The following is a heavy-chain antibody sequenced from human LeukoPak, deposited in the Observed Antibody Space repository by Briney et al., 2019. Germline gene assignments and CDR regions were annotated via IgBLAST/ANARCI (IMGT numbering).Heavy chain of an antibody. V-gene: IGHV3-7*01. CDR3: ATSRTFDY. CDR2: IKQDGSEK. D-gene: IGHD1-7*01. J-gene: IGHJ4*02. Sequence: GGSLRLSCTASGFTFSSYTMSWVRQAPGKGLEWVANIKQDGSEKYYVDSVKGRFTISRDNAENSLYLQMNSLRAEDTAVYYCATSRTFDYWGQGTLVTVSS. CDR1: GFTFSSYT.